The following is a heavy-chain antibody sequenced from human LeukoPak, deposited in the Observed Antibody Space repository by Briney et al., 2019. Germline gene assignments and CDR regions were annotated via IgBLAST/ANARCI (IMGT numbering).Heavy chain of an antibody. CDR1: GYRFTTDY. V-gene: IGHV5-51*01. Sequence: LGESLKISCKASGYRFTTDYIGWVRQMPGKGLEWMGIIYPGDSDTRYSPSFQGQVTISADKSITTAYLQWSSLKASDTAMYYCARHVAYSSSSSWFDPWGQGTLVTVSS. CDR3: ARHVAYSSSSSWFDP. J-gene: IGHJ5*02. D-gene: IGHD6-6*01. CDR2: IYPGDSDT.